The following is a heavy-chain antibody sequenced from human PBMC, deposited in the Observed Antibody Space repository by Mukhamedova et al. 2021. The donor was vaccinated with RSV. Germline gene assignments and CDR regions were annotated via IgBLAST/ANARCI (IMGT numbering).Heavy chain of an antibody. D-gene: IGHD6-19*01. CDR2: IKSETDGGTT. CDR3: ITDRLNGVAGTAGDY. J-gene: IGHJ4*02. Sequence: VRQAPGKGLEWVGRIKSETDGGTTDYAAPVKGRFTISRDDSKDTLYLQMNSLKSEDTAVYYCITDRLNGVAGTAGDYWGQGTLVTV. V-gene: IGHV3-15*01.